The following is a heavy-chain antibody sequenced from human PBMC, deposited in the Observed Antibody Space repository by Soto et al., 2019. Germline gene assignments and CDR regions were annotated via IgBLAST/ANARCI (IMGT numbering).Heavy chain of an antibody. CDR3: ARLVGAAAGRFDP. V-gene: IGHV3-33*01. CDR1: GFTFNSYG. CDR2: IWFDGSDK. D-gene: IGHD6-13*01. J-gene: IGHJ5*02. Sequence: QEQLVESGGGVVQPGTSLRLSCVASGFTFNSYGMHWVRQAPGKGLEWVAAIWFDGSDKYYADSVKGRFTISRDNSKNTLYLQMNSLRAEDTGVYYCARLVGAAAGRFDPWGQGTLVLVSS.